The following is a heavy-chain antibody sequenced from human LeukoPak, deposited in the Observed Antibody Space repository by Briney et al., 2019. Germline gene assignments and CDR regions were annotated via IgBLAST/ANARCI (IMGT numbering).Heavy chain of an antibody. Sequence: GGSLRLSCAASGFTFSSYSMNWVRQAPGKGLEWVSSISSSSSYIYYADSVKGRFTISRDNAKNSLYPQMNSLRAEDTAVYYCASERGYSGYESDYWGQGTLVTVSS. CDR3: ASERGYSGYESDY. CDR2: ISSSSSYI. V-gene: IGHV3-21*01. CDR1: GFTFSSYS. D-gene: IGHD5-12*01. J-gene: IGHJ4*02.